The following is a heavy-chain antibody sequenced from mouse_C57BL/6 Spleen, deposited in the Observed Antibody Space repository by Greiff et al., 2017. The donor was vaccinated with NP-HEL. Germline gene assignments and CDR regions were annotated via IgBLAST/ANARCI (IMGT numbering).Heavy chain of an antibody. CDR2: ILPGSGST. CDR1: GYTFTGYW. V-gene: IGHV1-9*01. Sequence: VQLQQSGAELMKPGASVKLSCKATGYTFTGYWIEWVKQRPGHGLEWIGEILPGSGSTNYNEKFKGKATFTADISSNTAYMQLSSLTTEDSAIYYCAMIIYYGSSSPCAYGGQGTRVTVSA. J-gene: IGHJ3*01. CDR3: AMIIYYGSSSPCAY. D-gene: IGHD1-1*01.